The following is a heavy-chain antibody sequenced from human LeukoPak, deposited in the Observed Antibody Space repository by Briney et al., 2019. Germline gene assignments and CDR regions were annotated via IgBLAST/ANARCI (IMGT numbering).Heavy chain of an antibody. CDR1: GFTFSDHY. V-gene: IGHV3-72*01. D-gene: IGHD4-17*01. Sequence: GGSLRLSCAASGFTFSDHYMDWVRQAPGKGLEWVGRTRNKANSYTTEYAASVKGRFTISRDDSKNSLYLQMNSLKTEDTAVYYCTVTTYYYYYMDVWGKGTTVTISS. CDR2: TRNKANSYTT. CDR3: TVTTYYYYYMDV. J-gene: IGHJ6*03.